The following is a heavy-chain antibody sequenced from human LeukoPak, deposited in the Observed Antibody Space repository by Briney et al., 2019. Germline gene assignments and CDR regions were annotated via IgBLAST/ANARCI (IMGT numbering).Heavy chain of an antibody. CDR2: VNPSGGST. Sequence: ASVKVSCKASGYTFTSYYMHWVRQAPGQGLEWMGIVNPSGGSTSYAQKFQGRVTMTRDTSTSTVYMELSSLRSEDTAVYYCVIAVAGGFDYWGQGTLVTVSS. J-gene: IGHJ4*02. CDR3: VIAVAGGFDY. V-gene: IGHV1-46*03. CDR1: GYTFTSYY. D-gene: IGHD6-19*01.